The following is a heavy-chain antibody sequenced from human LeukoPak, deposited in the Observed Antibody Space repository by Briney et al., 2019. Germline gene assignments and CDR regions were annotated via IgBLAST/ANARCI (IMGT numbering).Heavy chain of an antibody. CDR1: GFTFSSYS. D-gene: IGHD3-22*01. CDR3: SRRENYYDSSASGDY. V-gene: IGHV3-21*01. Sequence: GGSLRLSCAASGFTFSSYSMNWVRQAPGKGLEWVSYISLSSSYIYYADSVKGRFTISRDNAKNSLFLQMNSLRAEDTAVYYCSRRENYYDSSASGDYWGQGTLVTVSS. J-gene: IGHJ4*02. CDR2: ISLSSSYI.